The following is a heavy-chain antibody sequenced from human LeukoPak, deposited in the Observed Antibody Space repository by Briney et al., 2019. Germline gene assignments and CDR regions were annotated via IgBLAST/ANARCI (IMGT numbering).Heavy chain of an antibody. CDR1: GGSISSSSYY. D-gene: IGHD2-15*01. J-gene: IGHJ6*03. CDR2: IYYSGST. Sequence: SETLSLTCTVSGGSISSSSYYWGWIRQPPGKGLEWIGSIYYSGSTYYNPSLKSRVTISVDTSKNQFSLKLSSVNAADTAVYYCARADVVVVAATVDYYMDVWGKGTTVTVSS. CDR3: ARADVVVVAATVDYYMDV. V-gene: IGHV4-39*01.